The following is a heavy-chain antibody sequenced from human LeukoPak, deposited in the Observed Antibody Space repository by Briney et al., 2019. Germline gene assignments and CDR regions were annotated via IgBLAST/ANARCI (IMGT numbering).Heavy chain of an antibody. Sequence: ASVKVSCKAFGNTFSNYGISWVRQAPGQGLEWMGWISGFNGYTRYAQNLQGRVTMTTDTSTSTAYMELRSLISDDTAVYYCARDQGYTSKWLDYWGQGTLVTVSS. CDR3: ARDQGYTSKWLDY. CDR1: GNTFSNYG. D-gene: IGHD6-19*01. V-gene: IGHV1-18*01. J-gene: IGHJ4*02. CDR2: ISGFNGYT.